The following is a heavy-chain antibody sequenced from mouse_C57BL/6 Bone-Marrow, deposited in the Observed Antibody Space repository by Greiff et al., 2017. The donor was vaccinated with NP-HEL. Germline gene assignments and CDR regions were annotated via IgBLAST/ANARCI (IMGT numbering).Heavy chain of an antibody. J-gene: IGHJ2*01. V-gene: IGHV1-26*01. D-gene: IGHD5-1*01. CDR3: ARYLRGDY. CDR1: GYTFTDYY. CDR2: INPNNGGT. Sequence: EVQLQQSGPELVKPGASVKISCKASGYTFTDYYMNWVKQSHGKSLEWIGDINPNNGGTSYNQKFKGKATLTVDKSSSTAYMELRSLTSEDSAVYYCARYLRGDYWGQGTTLTVSS.